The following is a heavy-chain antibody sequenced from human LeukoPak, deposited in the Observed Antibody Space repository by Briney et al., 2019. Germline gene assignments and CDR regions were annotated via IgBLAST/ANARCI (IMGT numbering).Heavy chain of an antibody. J-gene: IGHJ4*02. CDR1: GASVSTNY. Sequence: SDTLSLTCTLSGASVSTNYWSCIRQSPGKGLEWIGYVYYSVNTNYNPSLKSRVTISADTSKNQFSLKLTSVTAADRAVYYCARDRIWAHWGQGTLVTVSS. CDR2: VYYSVNT. CDR3: ARDRIWAH. V-gene: IGHV4-59*02. D-gene: IGHD7-27*01.